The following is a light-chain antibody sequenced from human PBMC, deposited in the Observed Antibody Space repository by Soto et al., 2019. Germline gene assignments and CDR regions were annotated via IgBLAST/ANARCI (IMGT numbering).Light chain of an antibody. CDR3: QQYHTSPRT. V-gene: IGKV3-20*01. CDR2: GAS. Sequence: EIVLTQSPGTLSLSPGERAPLSCRASQSVSSNYLAWYQQKRGQAPRLLIYGASSRATGIPTRFSGSGSGTDFTLTISRLEPEDFAVYYCQQYHTSPRTFVQVTKVEI. CDR1: QSVSSNY. J-gene: IGKJ1*01.